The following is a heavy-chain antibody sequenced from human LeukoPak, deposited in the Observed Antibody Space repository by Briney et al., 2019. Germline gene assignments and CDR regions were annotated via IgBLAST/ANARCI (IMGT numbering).Heavy chain of an antibody. J-gene: IGHJ5*02. V-gene: IGHV4-39*07. Sequence: SETLSLTCTVSGGSISSSSYYWGWIRQPPGKGLEWIGSIYYSGSTYYNPSLKSRVTISVDTSKNQFSLKLSSVTAADTAVYYYARGASWFDPWGQGTLVTVSS. CDR2: IYYSGST. CDR3: ARGASWFDP. CDR1: GGSISSSSYY.